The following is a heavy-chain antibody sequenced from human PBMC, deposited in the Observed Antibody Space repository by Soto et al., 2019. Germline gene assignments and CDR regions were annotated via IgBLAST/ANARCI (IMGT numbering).Heavy chain of an antibody. D-gene: IGHD1-20*01. CDR3: ALTGRGGS. V-gene: IGHV1-2*02. J-gene: IGHJ5*02. CDR2: INPNSVGT. CDR1: GYTFTGQF. Sequence: ASVKVSCKASGYTFTGQFMHWVRQAPGQGLEWMGWINPNSVGTTYSQRFQGRVTMTRDTSITTGYMELTGLTSNDTAVYYCALTGRGGSWGQGTLVTVSS.